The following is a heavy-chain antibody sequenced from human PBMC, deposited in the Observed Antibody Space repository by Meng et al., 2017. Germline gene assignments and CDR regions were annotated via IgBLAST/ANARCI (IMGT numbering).Heavy chain of an antibody. D-gene: IGHD3-10*01. Sequence: GQLVQSGAEVKKPGASVKVSCKASGYTFTGYYMHWVRQAPGQGLEWMGRINPNSGGTNYAQKFQGKVTMTRDTSISTAYMELSRLRSDDTAVYYCASELNTYGSGSYAYWGQGTLVTVSS. V-gene: IGHV1-2*06. CDR2: INPNSGGT. J-gene: IGHJ4*02. CDR1: GYTFTGYY. CDR3: ASELNTYGSGSYAY.